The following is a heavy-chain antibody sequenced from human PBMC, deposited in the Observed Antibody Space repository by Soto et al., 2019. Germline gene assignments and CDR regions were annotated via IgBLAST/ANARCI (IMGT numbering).Heavy chain of an antibody. J-gene: IGHJ4*02. D-gene: IGHD3-16*02. CDR2: INPGNGNT. CDR3: ARGLGGYLDYVDY. CDR1: GYTFTNYA. V-gene: IGHV1-3*01. Sequence: ASVKVSCKASGYTFTNYAMHWMRQAPGQRLECMGWINPGNGNTKYSQKFQGRVTITRDTSASTAYVELSSLRTEDTAVYYCARGLGGYLDYVDYWGQGTLVTVSS.